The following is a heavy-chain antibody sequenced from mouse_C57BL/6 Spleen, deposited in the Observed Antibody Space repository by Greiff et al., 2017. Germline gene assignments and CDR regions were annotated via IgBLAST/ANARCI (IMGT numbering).Heavy chain of an antibody. Sequence: VQLQQSGAELVKPGASVKISCKASGYAFSSYWMNWVKQRPGKGLEWIGQIYPGDGDTNYNGKFKGKATLTADKSSSTAYMQLSSLTSEDSAVYFCARKDTVGYFDYWGQGTTLTVSS. D-gene: IGHD1-1*01. CDR1: GYAFSSYW. V-gene: IGHV1-80*01. CDR3: ARKDTVGYFDY. CDR2: IYPGDGDT. J-gene: IGHJ2*01.